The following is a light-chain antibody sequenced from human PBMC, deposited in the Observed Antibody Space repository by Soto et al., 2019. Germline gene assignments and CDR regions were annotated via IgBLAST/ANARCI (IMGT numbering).Light chain of an antibody. J-gene: IGLJ2*01. Sequence: QSVLTQPPSVSGSPGQSVTISCTGTSSDVGSYNRVSWYQQPPGTAPKLMIYEVSNRPSGVPDRFSGSKSGNTASLTISGLQAEDEAEYYCSSYTSSSTFVVFGGGTKVTVL. CDR1: SSDVGSYNR. CDR3: SSYTSSSTFVV. V-gene: IGLV2-18*02. CDR2: EVS.